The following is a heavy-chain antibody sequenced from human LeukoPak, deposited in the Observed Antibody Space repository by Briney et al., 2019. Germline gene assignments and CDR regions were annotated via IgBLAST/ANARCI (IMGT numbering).Heavy chain of an antibody. CDR3: AKDVVGAINYFDY. D-gene: IGHD1-26*01. J-gene: IGHJ4*02. CDR2: INPDGSTI. CDR1: GFTFSNYW. Sequence: PGGSLRLSCAASGFTFSNYWVHWVRQAPGKGLVWVSRINPDGSTINYADSVKGRFTISRDNAKNTLYLQMNSLRAEDTAVYYCAKDVVGAINYFDYWGQGTLVTVSS. V-gene: IGHV3-74*01.